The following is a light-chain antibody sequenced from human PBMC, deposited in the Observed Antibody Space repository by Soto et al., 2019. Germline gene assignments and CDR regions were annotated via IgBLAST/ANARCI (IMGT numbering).Light chain of an antibody. J-gene: IGKJ1*01. CDR3: LKASTFPRK. V-gene: IGKV1-12*01. CDR1: RDIGDR. Sequence: DIQMTHSPSSVSASVLYIVTITFRASRDIGDRLAWFRHKPGKAPQLLIQTASTLVRETPSRFSGSGSGTDFLLTINNLQPEDFATYYCLKASTFPRKFGQGTKVDIK. CDR2: TAS.